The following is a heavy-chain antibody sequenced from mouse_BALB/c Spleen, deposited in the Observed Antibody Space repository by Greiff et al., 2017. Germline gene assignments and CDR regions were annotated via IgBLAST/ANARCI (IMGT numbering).Heavy chain of an antibody. V-gene: IGHV1S137*01. D-gene: IGHD2-1*01. Sequence: QVQLQQSGAELVRPGVSVKISCTGSGYTFTDYAMHWVKQSHAKSLEWIGVISTYYGDASYTQKFKGKSTMTVDKSSSTAYMELARLTSEDSAIYYCARDYGNHGGFAYWGQGTLVTVSA. CDR2: ISTYYGDA. CDR3: ARDYGNHGGFAY. J-gene: IGHJ3*01. CDR1: GYTFTDYA.